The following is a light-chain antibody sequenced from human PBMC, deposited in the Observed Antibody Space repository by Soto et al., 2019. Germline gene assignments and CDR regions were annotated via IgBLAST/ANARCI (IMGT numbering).Light chain of an antibody. J-gene: IGKJ4*01. CDR2: GAS. CDR1: PSVSSN. Sequence: EIVMTQSQATLSVSPGERATLSFRASPSVSSNLAWYQQKPGQAPRLLIYGASTRATGIPARFSGSGSGTEFTLTISSLQSEDFAVYYCQHYNDWSRTFGGGTKVEIK. CDR3: QHYNDWSRT. V-gene: IGKV3-15*01.